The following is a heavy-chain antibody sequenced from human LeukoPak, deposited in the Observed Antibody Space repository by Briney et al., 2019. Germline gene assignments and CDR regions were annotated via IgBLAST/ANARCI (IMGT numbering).Heavy chain of an antibody. J-gene: IGHJ4*02. CDR2: IIPILGIA. V-gene: IGHV1-69*04. D-gene: IGHD2-2*02. Sequence: GASVTVSCKASGGTFSSYAISWVRQAPGQGLEWMGRIIPILGIANYAQKFQGRVTITADKSTSTAYMELSSLRSEDTAVYYCAREVIVVVPAAITDYWGQGTLVTVSS. CDR3: AREVIVVVPAAITDY. CDR1: GGTFSSYA.